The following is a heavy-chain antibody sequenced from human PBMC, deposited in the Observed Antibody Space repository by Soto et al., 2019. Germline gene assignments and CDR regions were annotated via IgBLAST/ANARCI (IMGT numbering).Heavy chain of an antibody. V-gene: IGHV4-61*01. J-gene: IGHJ3*02. CDR2: VHDSGSN. CDR1: GDSVSSSRYF. Sequence: QVQLQESGPGLVKPSETLSLTCSVSGDSVSSSRYFWNWIRQTPGKGLEWIGYVHDSGSNRYNPTSKSRVSISVDTSKNQFSLNLRSVTAADTAVYYCARDLQSDFYYRSRGTFDIWGQGTLVTVSS. CDR3: ARDLQSDFYYRSRGTFDI. D-gene: IGHD3-3*01.